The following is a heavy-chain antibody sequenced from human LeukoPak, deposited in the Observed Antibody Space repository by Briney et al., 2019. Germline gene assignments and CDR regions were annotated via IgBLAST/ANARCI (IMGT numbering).Heavy chain of an antibody. Sequence: SETLSLTRSVSGYSIRSGYYWGWIRQPPGKGLEWIGSIYHSGSTYYNPSLKSRVTISVDTSKNQFSLKLSSVTAADTAVYYCAVVPVVPAVQIDYWGQGTLVTVSS. CDR1: GYSIRSGYY. J-gene: IGHJ4*02. V-gene: IGHV4-38-2*02. CDR2: IYHSGST. D-gene: IGHD2-2*01. CDR3: AVVPVVPAVQIDY.